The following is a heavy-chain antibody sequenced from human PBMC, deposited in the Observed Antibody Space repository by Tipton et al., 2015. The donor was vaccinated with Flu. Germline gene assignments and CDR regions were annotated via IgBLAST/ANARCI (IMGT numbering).Heavy chain of an antibody. Sequence: TLSLTCNVSGGSISSGSYYWSWIRQPAGKGLEWIGRIYTSGSTNYNPSLKSRVTISVDTSKNQFSLKLSSVTAADTAVYYCARAAAVALDYWGQGMLVTVPS. V-gene: IGHV4-61*02. CDR3: ARAAAVALDY. D-gene: IGHD6-19*01. CDR2: IYTSGST. CDR1: GGSISSGSYY. J-gene: IGHJ4*02.